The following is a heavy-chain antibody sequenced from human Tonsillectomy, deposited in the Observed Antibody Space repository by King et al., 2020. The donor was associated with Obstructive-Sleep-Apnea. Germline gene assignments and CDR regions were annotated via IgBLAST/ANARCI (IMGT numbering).Heavy chain of an antibody. CDR1: GFTFSSYA. J-gene: IGHJ4*02. Sequence: VQLVESGGGVVQPGRSLRLSCAASGFTFSSYAMHWVRQAPGKGLEWVAVISYDGSNKYYADSVKGRFTISRDNSKNTLYLQMNSLRAEDTAVYYCAREIGGSYGYFFDYWGQGTLVTVSS. V-gene: IGHV3-30*04. CDR3: AREIGGSYGYFFDY. D-gene: IGHD5-18*01. CDR2: ISYDGSNK.